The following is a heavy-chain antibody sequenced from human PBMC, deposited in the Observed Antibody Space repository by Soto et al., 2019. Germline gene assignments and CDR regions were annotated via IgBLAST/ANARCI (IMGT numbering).Heavy chain of an antibody. CDR3: ARGDYGLDY. J-gene: IGHJ4*02. D-gene: IGHD4-17*01. CDR1: GFTLGDYS. Sequence: EVQLVQSGGGLVKPGGSLRLSCADSGFTLGDYSVNWVRQAPGKGLEWVSSTSSYSKDMYYADSVRGRYSISRDNAKSSLYLQMNNLRGEDTATYFWARGDYGLDYWVQGTLVTVSS. V-gene: IGHV3-21*02. CDR2: TSSYSKDM.